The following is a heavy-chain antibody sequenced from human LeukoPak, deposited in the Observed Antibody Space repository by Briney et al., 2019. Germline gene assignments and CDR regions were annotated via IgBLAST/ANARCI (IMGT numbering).Heavy chain of an antibody. V-gene: IGHV4-34*01. CDR2: INHSGST. J-gene: IGHJ4*02. CDR1: GGSFSGYY. D-gene: IGHD5/OR15-5a*01. Sequence: PSETLSLTCAVYGGSFSGYYWSWIRQPPGKGLEWIGEINHSGSTNYNPSLKSRVTISVDTSKNQFSLKLSSVTAADTAVYYCARGLRGDYFDYWGQGTLVTVSS. CDR3: ARGLRGDYFDY.